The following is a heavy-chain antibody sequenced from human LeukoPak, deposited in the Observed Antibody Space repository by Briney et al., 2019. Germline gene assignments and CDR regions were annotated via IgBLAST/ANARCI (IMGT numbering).Heavy chain of an antibody. V-gene: IGHV5-51*01. CDR2: IYPDDSDT. CDR1: GYGFTTYW. Sequence: GEALQISCKGSGYGFTTYWIGWVRPMPGKGREWMGIIYPDDSDTRYSPSFQGQVTISADKSISTAYLQWSSLKASDTAMYYCARQWHEYYYDSSGYYHAFDIWGQGTMVTVSS. J-gene: IGHJ3*02. CDR3: ARQWHEYYYDSSGYYHAFDI. D-gene: IGHD3-22*01.